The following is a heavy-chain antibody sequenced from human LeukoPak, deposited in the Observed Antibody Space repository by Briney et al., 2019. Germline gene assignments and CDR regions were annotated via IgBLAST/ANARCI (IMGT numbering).Heavy chain of an antibody. D-gene: IGHD1-1*01. CDR1: GFTFSTYS. V-gene: IGHV3-21*01. J-gene: IGHJ4*02. Sequence: GGSLRLSCAASGFTFSTYSMNWVRQAPGKGLEWVSSISSSSNFIYYTDSLKGRFSISRDNSKNTLYLQMNSLRAEDTAVYYCAKEGTGGFDYWGQGTLVTVSS. CDR3: AKEGTGGFDY. CDR2: ISSSSNFI.